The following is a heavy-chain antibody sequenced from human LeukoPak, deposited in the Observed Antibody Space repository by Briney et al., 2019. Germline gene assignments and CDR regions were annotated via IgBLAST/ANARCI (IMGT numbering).Heavy chain of an antibody. Sequence: SETLSLTCAVYGGSCSGYYWSWIRQPPGKGLEWIGEINHSGSTNYNPSLKSRVTISVDTYKNQFSLKLSSVTAADTAVYYCARSDILTGYNKGPFDYWGQGTLVTVSS. CDR1: GGSCSGYY. V-gene: IGHV4-34*01. J-gene: IGHJ4*02. CDR2: INHSGST. D-gene: IGHD3-9*01. CDR3: ARSDILTGYNKGPFDY.